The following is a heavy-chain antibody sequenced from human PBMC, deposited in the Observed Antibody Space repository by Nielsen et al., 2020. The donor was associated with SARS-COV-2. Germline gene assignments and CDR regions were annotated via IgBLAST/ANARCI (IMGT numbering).Heavy chain of an antibody. CDR3: AVGSSGSYRSYYYYYMDV. D-gene: IGHD3-10*01. J-gene: IGHJ6*03. V-gene: IGHV1-69*13. CDR2: IIPSFGAA. CDR1: GGTFSSYA. Sequence: SVKVSCKASGGTFSSYAISWVRQAPGQGLEWMGGIIPSFGAADYAQKFQGRVTITADESTSTAYMELSSLRSEDTAVYYCAVGSSGSYRSYYYYYMDVWGKGTTVTVSS.